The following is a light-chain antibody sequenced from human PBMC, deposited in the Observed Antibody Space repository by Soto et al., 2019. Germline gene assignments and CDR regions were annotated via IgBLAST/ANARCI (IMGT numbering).Light chain of an antibody. CDR1: QGISSY. V-gene: IGKV1-9*01. Sequence: DIQLTQSPSFLSTSVGDRVTITCRASQGISSYLAWYQQKPGKAPKLLIYAASTLQSGVPSRFSGSGSGTELTLTNSSLQSEDFATYYCQQLNSYPVTFGPGTKVDIK. J-gene: IGKJ3*01. CDR2: AAS. CDR3: QQLNSYPVT.